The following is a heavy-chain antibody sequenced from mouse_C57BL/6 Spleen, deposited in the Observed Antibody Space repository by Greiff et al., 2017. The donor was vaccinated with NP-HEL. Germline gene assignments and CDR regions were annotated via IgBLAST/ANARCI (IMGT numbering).Heavy chain of an antibody. J-gene: IGHJ1*03. D-gene: IGHD2-3*01. CDR2: INPSTGGT. CDR1: GYSFTGYY. CDR3: ARRDDGYSNFDV. V-gene: IGHV1-42*01. Sequence: VQLQQSGPELVKPGASVKISCKASGYSFTGYYMNWVKQSPEKSLEWIGEINPSTGGTTYNQKFKAKATLTVDKSSSTAYMQLKSLTSEDSAVYYCARRDDGYSNFDVWGTGTTVTVSS.